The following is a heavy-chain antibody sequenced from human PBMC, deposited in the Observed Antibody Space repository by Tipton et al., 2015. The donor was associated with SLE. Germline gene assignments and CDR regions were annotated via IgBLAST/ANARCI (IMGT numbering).Heavy chain of an antibody. J-gene: IGHJ6*02. CDR2: VSYDGNT. CDR1: GDSISSSTYS. D-gene: IGHD1-14*01. V-gene: IGHV4-39*07. Sequence: TLSLTCFVSGDSISSSTYSWAWIRQPPGKGLEWIGSVSYDGNTHRNPSLMSRVTMSVDTSKNQFSLEVNSVTAADTAVYYCARGRQGMEVFTMDVWGPGTTVTVSS. CDR3: ARGRQGMEVFTMDV.